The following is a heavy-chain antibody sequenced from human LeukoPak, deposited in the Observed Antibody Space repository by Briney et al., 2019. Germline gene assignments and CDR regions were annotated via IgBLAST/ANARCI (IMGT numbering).Heavy chain of an antibody. Sequence: SETLSLTCTVSGGSVSSYYWSWIRQPPGKGLEWIGYIYYSGSTSYNPSLKSRVTISVDTSKNQFSLKLTSVTAADTAVYYCARHSSSGWDNWFDPWGQGTLVTVSS. CDR1: GGSVSSYY. CDR2: IYYSGST. D-gene: IGHD6-25*01. J-gene: IGHJ5*02. CDR3: ARHSSSGWDNWFDP. V-gene: IGHV4-59*08.